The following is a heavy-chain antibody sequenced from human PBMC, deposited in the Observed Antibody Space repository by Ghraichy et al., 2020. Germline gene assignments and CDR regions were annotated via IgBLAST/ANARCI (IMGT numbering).Heavy chain of an antibody. J-gene: IGHJ4*02. CDR2: ISYDGSNK. V-gene: IGHV3-30-3*01. CDR3: ARVIGAVAGYFDY. Sequence: GGSLRLSCAASGFTFSSYAMHWVRQAPGKGLEWVAVISYDGSNKYYADSVKGRFTISRDNSKNTLYLQMNSLRAEDTAVYYCARVIGAVAGYFDYWGQGTLVTVSS. D-gene: IGHD6-19*01. CDR1: GFTFSSYA.